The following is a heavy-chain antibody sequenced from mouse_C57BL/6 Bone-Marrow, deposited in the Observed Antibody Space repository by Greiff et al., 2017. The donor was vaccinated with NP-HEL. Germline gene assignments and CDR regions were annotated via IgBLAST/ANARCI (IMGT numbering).Heavy chain of an antibody. CDR1: GFTFSSYA. CDR3: ARDSPATMITKAMDY. J-gene: IGHJ4*01. CDR2: ISDGGSYT. D-gene: IGHD2-4*01. Sequence: DVMLVESGGGLVKPGGSLKLSCAASGFTFSSYAMSWVRQTPEKRLEWVATISDGGSYTYYPDNVKGRFTISRDNAKNNLYLQMSHLKSEDTAMYYCARDSPATMITKAMDYWGQGTSVTVSS. V-gene: IGHV5-4*01.